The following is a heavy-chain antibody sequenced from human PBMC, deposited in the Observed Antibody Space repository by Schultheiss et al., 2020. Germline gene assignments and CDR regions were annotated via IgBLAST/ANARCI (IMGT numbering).Heavy chain of an antibody. CDR2: IHHSGNA. D-gene: IGHD2-15*01. J-gene: IGHJ4*02. V-gene: IGHV4-39*07. Sequence: SETLSLTCTVSGGSISSNSYYWGWIRQPPGKGLEWIGSIHHSGNAYYNPSLKSRVSMSVDTSKNQFSLKLSSVAAADTAVYFCARVHIIVVVAPTVGDYFDYWGQGTLVTVSS. CDR1: GGSISSNSYY. CDR3: ARVHIIVVVAPTVGDYFDY.